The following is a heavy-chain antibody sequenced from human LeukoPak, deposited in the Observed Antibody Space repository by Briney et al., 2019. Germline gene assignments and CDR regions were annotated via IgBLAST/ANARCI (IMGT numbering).Heavy chain of an antibody. CDR1: GGSMSSYY. J-gene: IGHJ3*02. D-gene: IGHD5/OR15-5a*01. CDR2: IYNSGST. CDR3: AVTSTKHAFDI. Sequence: PSQTLSLTCIVAGGSMSSYYWSWIRQPPGKGLEWIGNIYNSGSTNYNPSLKRRVTMSEDTAKNHFSLKLSSVTAPDTAVYYCAVTSTKHAFDIWGKGPMVTVSS. V-gene: IGHV4-59*08.